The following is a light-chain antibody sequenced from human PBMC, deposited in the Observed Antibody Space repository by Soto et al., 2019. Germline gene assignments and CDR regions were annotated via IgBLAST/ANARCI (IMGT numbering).Light chain of an antibody. CDR1: QTVSIW. Sequence: DIQMTQSPSTLSASVGDRVTITCRASQTVSIWLAWFQQKPGKAPNLLIYRVSSVESGVPSRLSGSGSGTEFTLTISNLQPDDFATYYCQQYADSSWTFGQGTKVE. CDR3: QQYADSSWT. V-gene: IGKV1-5*03. CDR2: RVS. J-gene: IGKJ1*01.